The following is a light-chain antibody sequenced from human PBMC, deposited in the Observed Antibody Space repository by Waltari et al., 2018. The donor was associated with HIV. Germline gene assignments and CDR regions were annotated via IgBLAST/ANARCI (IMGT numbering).Light chain of an antibody. Sequence: QLVVTQSPSVSASLGASVKLTCPLSRGHSAYAIAWLQQQPEKGPRYLMRLNSDGTHTKGDVIPDRFSGSSSWTERYLTISSLQSEDGADYYCQTWGTGSVVFGGGTKVTVL. J-gene: IGLJ2*01. CDR2: LNSDGTH. CDR1: RGHSAYA. CDR3: QTWGTGSVV. V-gene: IGLV4-69*02.